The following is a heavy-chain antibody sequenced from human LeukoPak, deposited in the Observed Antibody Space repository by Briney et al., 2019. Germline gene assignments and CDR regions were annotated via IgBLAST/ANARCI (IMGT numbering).Heavy chain of an antibody. CDR2: INPNSGGT. D-gene: IGHD3-10*01. CDR1: GYTFTGYY. J-gene: IGHJ3*02. V-gene: IGHV1-2*02. Sequence: ASVKVSCKASGYTFTGYYMHWVRQAPGQGLEWMGWINPNSGGTNYAQKFQGRVTMTRDTSISTAYMELSRLRSDDTAVYYCARDTGLLWFGDPTGAFDIWGQGIMVTVSS. CDR3: ARDTGLLWFGDPTGAFDI.